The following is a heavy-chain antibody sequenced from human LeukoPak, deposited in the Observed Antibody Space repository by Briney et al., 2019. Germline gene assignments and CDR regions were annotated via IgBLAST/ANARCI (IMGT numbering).Heavy chain of an antibody. CDR3: ARLATLYIYGEWNFDY. V-gene: IGHV3-11*01. J-gene: IGHJ4*02. D-gene: IGHD4/OR15-4a*01. CDR2: ISIGGSTI. Sequence: PGGSLRLSCAASGFSFSDYYMSWIRQAPGKGLEWVSYISIGGSTIEYADSVKGRFTISRDNAKNSLYLQTDSLRAEDTAIYYCARLATLYIYGEWNFDYWGQGTLVTVSS. CDR1: GFSFSDYY.